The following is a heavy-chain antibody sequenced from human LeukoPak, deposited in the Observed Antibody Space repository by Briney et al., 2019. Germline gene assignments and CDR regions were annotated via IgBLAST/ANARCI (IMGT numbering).Heavy chain of an antibody. J-gene: IGHJ4*02. Sequence: SETLSLTCTVSGGSISSYYWTWIRQPPGKGLEWIGYIYYSGSTNYNPSLKSRVTISLDTSKSQISLKLSSVAAADTAVYYCARGQRRLQDYWGQGTLVTVSS. V-gene: IGHV4-59*01. CDR2: IYYSGST. CDR3: ARGQRRLQDY. CDR1: GGSISSYY.